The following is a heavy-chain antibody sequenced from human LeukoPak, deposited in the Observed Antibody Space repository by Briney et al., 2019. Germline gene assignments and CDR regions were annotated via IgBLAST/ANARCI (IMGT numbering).Heavy chain of an antibody. CDR2: INPNSGGT. CDR1: GYTFTSYG. D-gene: IGHD3-10*01. V-gene: IGHV1-2*02. CDR3: ARGFYYGSGSLKYFDY. J-gene: IGHJ4*02. Sequence: ASVKVSCKASGYTFTSYGISWVRQAPGQGLEWMGWINPNSGGTNYAQKFQGRVTMTRDTSISTAYMELSRLRSDDTAVYYCARGFYYGSGSLKYFDYWGQGTLVTVSS.